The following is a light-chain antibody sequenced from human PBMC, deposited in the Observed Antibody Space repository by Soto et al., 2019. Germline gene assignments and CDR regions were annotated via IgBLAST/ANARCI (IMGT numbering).Light chain of an antibody. Sequence: QSALTQPASVSGSPGQSITMSCTGTSSDVGSYDFVSWYQQHPGKAPKLLIYEVSNRPSGVSARFSGSKSDNTASLTISGLQAADEADYFCSSYSSSTVRYVFGSGTKLTV. CDR1: SSDVGSYDF. J-gene: IGLJ1*01. V-gene: IGLV2-14*01. CDR3: SSYSSSTVRYV. CDR2: EVS.